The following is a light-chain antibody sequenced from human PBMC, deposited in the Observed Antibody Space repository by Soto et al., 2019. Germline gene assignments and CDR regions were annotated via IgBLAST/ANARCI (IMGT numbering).Light chain of an antibody. V-gene: IGKV1-5*01. CDR1: QSISSW. CDR3: LQKYFYPFT. CDR2: AAS. J-gene: IGKJ3*01. Sequence: DIQMTQSPSTLPASVGDRVTITCRASQSISSWLAWYQQKPGKAPKVLIYAASNLQSGVPARFSGSGSGTDFTLTISSLQPEDFATYYCLQKYFYPFTFGPGTKVDIK.